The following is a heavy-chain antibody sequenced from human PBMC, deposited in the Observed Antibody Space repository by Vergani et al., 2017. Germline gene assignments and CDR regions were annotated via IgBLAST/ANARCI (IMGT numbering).Heavy chain of an antibody. J-gene: IGHJ4*02. CDR2: VSFDGSTK. D-gene: IGHD3-16*01. CDR3: AKHFRGWGIDY. Sequence: QAQLVESGGGVVQPGRSLRLSCVASQFSFNSHAMHWVRQAPGKGLEWVAVVSFDGSTKFYAGSVKGRFTISRDNSKNTLYLQMNSLRTDDTATYYCAKHFRGWGIDYWGQGTQVIVSS. CDR1: QFSFNSHA. V-gene: IGHV3-30*04.